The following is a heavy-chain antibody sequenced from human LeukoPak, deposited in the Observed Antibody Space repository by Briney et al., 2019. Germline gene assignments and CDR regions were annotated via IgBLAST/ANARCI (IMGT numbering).Heavy chain of an antibody. D-gene: IGHD3-16*01. CDR3: ARERGIRALYFDN. CDR2: TSSDGDK. J-gene: IGHJ4*02. Sequence: GGSLRLSCAASRFTFISYTMHWVRQAPGKGLEWVALTSSDGDKYFADSVQGRFTISRDNSRNTVYLQLGSLRPDDTAVYYCARERGIRALYFDNWGQGTLVTVSS. CDR1: RFTFISYT. V-gene: IGHV3-30*04.